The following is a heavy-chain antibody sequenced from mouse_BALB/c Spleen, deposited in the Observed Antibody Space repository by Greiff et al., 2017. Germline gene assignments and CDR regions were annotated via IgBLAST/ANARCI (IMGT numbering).Heavy chain of an antibody. CDR3: ARHEGGNYYFDY. J-gene: IGHJ2*01. CDR1: GFAFSSYD. CDR2: ISSGGGST. V-gene: IGHV5-12-1*01. D-gene: IGHD2-1*01. Sequence: VQVVESGGGLVKPGGSLKLSCAASGFAFSSYDMSWVRQTPEKRLEWVAYISSGGGSTYYPDTVKGRFTISRDNAKNTLYLQMSSLKSEDTAMYYCARHEGGNYYFDYWGQGTTLTVSA.